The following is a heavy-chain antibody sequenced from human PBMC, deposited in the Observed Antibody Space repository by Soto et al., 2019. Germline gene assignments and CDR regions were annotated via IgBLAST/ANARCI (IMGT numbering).Heavy chain of an antibody. J-gene: IGHJ4*02. V-gene: IGHV3-23*01. D-gene: IGHD5-18*01. CDR2: IAFTGSAT. Sequence: PVGSLRLSCATSGFTFHDYALSWVRQAPGKGLEWVSAIAFTGSATYYADSVKGRFTISRDNSKNIVYLQMNSLRVDDTALYYCVKEVETESLVAFDIWGKGTQVTVS. CDR1: GFTFHDYA. CDR3: VKEVETESLVAFDI.